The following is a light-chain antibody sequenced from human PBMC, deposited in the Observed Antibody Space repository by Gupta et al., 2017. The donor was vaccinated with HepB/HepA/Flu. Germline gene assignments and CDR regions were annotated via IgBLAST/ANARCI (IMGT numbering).Light chain of an antibody. CDR1: QIINSY. V-gene: IGKV1-39*01. CDR3: QQNYITPLT. Sequence: DIQMTQSPSSLSAFVGDRVTITCRASQIINSYLNWYQQKAGKAPKLLIYAASNLQSGVPPRCSGSGSGTDFTLTISSVQPEDVATYYCQQNYITPLTFGGGTKVEIK. J-gene: IGKJ4*01. CDR2: AAS.